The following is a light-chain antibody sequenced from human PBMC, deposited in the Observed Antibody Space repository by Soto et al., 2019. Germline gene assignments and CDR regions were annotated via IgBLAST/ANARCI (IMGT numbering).Light chain of an antibody. V-gene: IGLV2-14*01. J-gene: IGLJ2*01. Sequence: QSVLTQPASVSGSPGQSITISCTGTSSDVGGYNYVSWYQQHPGKAPKLMIYDVSNRPSGVSNRFSGSKSGNTASLTISGLQAEDEADYYCSSYTSSRGVVFGGGTKLTVI. CDR1: SSDVGGYNY. CDR2: DVS. CDR3: SSYTSSRGVV.